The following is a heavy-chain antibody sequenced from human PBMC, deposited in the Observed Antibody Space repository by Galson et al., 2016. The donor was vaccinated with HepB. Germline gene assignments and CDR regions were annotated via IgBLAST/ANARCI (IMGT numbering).Heavy chain of an antibody. CDR3: ARAIAVADPFDY. V-gene: IGHV3-30-3*01. CDR1: GFTFSNYA. CDR2: ISYDGSTT. J-gene: IGHJ4*02. Sequence: SLRLSCAASGFTFSNYAMHWVRQAPGKGLEWVAVISYDGSTTYYADSVKGRFTISRDNSTNTLYLQMNSLRAEDTAVYYCARAIAVADPFDYWGQGTLVTVSS. D-gene: IGHD6-19*01.